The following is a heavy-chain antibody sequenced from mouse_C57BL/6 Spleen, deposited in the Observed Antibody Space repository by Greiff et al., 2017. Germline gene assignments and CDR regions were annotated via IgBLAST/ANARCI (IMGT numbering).Heavy chain of an antibody. CDR1: GYSFTGYF. Sequence: VQLKQSGPELVKPGDSVKISCKASGYSFTGYFMNWVMQSHGKSLEWIGRINPYNGDTFYNQKFKGKATLTVDKSSSTAHMELRSLTSEDSAVYYCARGRDYYGFDYWGQGTTLTVSS. V-gene: IGHV1-20*01. CDR2: INPYNGDT. CDR3: ARGRDYYGFDY. D-gene: IGHD1-1*01. J-gene: IGHJ2*01.